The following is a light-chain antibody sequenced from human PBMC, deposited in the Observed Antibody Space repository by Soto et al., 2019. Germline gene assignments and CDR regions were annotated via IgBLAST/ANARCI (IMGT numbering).Light chain of an antibody. Sequence: QSVLTQPASVSGSPGQSITISCTGTSSDLGGYNFVSWYQHHPGKAPKLMIYQVSNRPSGVSNRFSGSKSGNTASLTISGLQAEDEADYYCCSYTSSSPYVFGTVTKLTVL. CDR2: QVS. CDR1: SSDLGGYNF. V-gene: IGLV2-14*01. CDR3: CSYTSSSPYV. J-gene: IGLJ1*01.